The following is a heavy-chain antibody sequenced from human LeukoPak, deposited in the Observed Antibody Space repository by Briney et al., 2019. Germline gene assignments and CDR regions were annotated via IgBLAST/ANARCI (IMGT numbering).Heavy chain of an antibody. V-gene: IGHV4-39*01. J-gene: IGHJ4*02. CDR3: ARLPSNPYYYGSGTYLDY. Sequence: KPSETLSLTCTVSGASISSSPSFWGWIRQPPGKGLEWIGSIYYSGTTYYNPSLKSRVTISIDTSKNQFSLRLSSVTAADTAVYYCARLPSNPYYYGSGTYLDYWGQGTLVTVSS. CDR2: IYYSGTT. CDR1: GASISSSPSF. D-gene: IGHD3-10*01.